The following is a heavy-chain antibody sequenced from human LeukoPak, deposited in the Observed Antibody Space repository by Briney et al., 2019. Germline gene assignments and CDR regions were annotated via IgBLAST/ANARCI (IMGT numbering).Heavy chain of an antibody. Sequence: PGGSLRLSCAASGFTFSSYAMSWVGQAPGKGLEWVSAISGSGGSTYYADSVKGRFTISRDNSKNTLYLQMNSLRAEDTAVYYCAKELRMAFDRYYFDYWGQGTLVTVSS. V-gene: IGHV3-23*01. D-gene: IGHD5-24*01. CDR3: AKELRMAFDRYYFDY. CDR2: ISGSGGST. J-gene: IGHJ4*02. CDR1: GFTFSSYA.